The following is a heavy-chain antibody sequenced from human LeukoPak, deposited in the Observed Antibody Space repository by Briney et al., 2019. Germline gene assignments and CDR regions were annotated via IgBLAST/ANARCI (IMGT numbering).Heavy chain of an antibody. Sequence: GESLKISCKGSGYSFVSYWIGWVRQMPGKGLEWLGIIYPGDSDTTYSPSFQGQVTISADKSISTAYLQWSSLKASDTAMYYCARRGLGYCSSTSCFGKDVVAFDIWGQGTMVTVSS. J-gene: IGHJ3*02. CDR2: IYPGDSDT. D-gene: IGHD2-2*01. V-gene: IGHV5-51*01. CDR1: GYSFVSYW. CDR3: ARRGLGYCSSTSCFGKDVVAFDI.